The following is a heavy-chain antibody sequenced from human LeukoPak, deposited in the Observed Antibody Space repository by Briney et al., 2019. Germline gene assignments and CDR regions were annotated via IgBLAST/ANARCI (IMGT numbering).Heavy chain of an antibody. Sequence: HPSETLSLSCAVSGGSFSGYYWSWIRQPPGKGLEWIGEINHSGNTNYNPSLKSQVTISVDTSNNQFSLKLSSVTAADTAVYYCARDGDMLATIFDFWGQGTLVTVSS. CDR1: GGSFSGYY. CDR2: INHSGNT. V-gene: IGHV4-34*01. J-gene: IGHJ4*02. D-gene: IGHD5-12*01. CDR3: ARDGDMLATIFDF.